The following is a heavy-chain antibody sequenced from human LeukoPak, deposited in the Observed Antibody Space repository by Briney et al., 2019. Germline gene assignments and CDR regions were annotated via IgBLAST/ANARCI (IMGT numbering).Heavy chain of an antibody. CDR3: ARDSDREEYYYYYYYMDV. J-gene: IGHJ6*03. V-gene: IGHV3-48*03. CDR1: GFTFSSYE. D-gene: IGHD1-26*01. Sequence: GGSLRLSCAASGFTFSSYEMNRVRQAPGKGLEWVSYISSSGSTIYYADSVKGRFTISRDNAKNSLYLQMNSLRAEDTAVYYCARDSDREEYYYYYYYMDVWGKGTTVTVSS. CDR2: ISSSGSTI.